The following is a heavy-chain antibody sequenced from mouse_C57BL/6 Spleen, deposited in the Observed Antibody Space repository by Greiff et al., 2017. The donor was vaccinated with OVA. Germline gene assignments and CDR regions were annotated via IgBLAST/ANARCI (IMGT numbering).Heavy chain of an antibody. V-gene: IGHV1-59*01. Sequence: QVQLQQPGAELVRPGTSVKLSCKASGYTFTSYWMHWVKQRPGQGLEWIGVIDPSDSYTNYNQKFKGKATLTVDTSSSTAYMQLSSLTSEDSAVYYCARSGDYYGSSVLDYWGQGTTRTVAS. CDR2: IDPSDSYT. D-gene: IGHD1-1*01. J-gene: IGHJ2*01. CDR1: GYTFTSYW. CDR3: ARSGDYYGSSVLDY.